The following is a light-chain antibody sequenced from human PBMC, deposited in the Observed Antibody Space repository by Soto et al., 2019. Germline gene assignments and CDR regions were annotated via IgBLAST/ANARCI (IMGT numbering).Light chain of an antibody. CDR1: QSISSW. J-gene: IGKJ1*01. V-gene: IGKV1-5*03. Sequence: IKMTQSPSILSAYVGDRVTITCRASQSISSWLAWYQQKPGKAPNLLIHKASHLESGVPSRFSGSGSGAEFTLTISSLQPGDFATYYCQHYNTYPWTFGQGTKVDI. CDR2: KAS. CDR3: QHYNTYPWT.